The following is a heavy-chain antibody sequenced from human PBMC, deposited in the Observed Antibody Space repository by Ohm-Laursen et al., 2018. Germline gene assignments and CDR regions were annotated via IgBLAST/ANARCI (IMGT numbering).Heavy chain of an antibody. CDR2: ISGSGTNT. V-gene: IGHV3-23*01. Sequence: SLRLSCAAPGFTFSTYAMSWVRQAPGKGLEWVSGISGSGTNTFYADSVKGRFTISRDNSKNTLYLQMNSLRAEDTAVYYCAKLLSGGLFPPGAFDIWGQGTMVTVSS. D-gene: IGHD6-19*01. J-gene: IGHJ3*02. CDR3: AKLLSGGLFPPGAFDI. CDR1: GFTFSTYA.